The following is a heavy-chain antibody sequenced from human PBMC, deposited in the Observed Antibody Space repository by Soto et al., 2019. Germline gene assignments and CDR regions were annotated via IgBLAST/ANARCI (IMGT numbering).Heavy chain of an antibody. CDR3: ARARRGYPADE. CDR1: GFSFSDYY. CDR2: IKNKLNSYTV. Sequence: EILLVESGGGLVQPGGSLRLSCAASGFSFSDYYMDWVRQAPGMGLEWVARIKNKLNSYTVEYAASLEGRFTISRDDSKNSVYLQMNSLKTEDTAVYFCARARRGYPADEWGHGTLVTVSS. D-gene: IGHD3-22*01. J-gene: IGHJ1*01. V-gene: IGHV3-72*01.